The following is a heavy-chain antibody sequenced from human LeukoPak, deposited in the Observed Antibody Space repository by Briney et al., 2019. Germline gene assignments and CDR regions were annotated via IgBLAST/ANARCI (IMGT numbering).Heavy chain of an antibody. V-gene: IGHV4-39*07. CDR2: IYYSGST. CDR3: ARDPLDLEWLSLGAFDI. Sequence: SETLSLTCTVSGGSISSSSYYWGWIRQPPGKGLEWIGSIYYSGSTYYNPSLKSRVTISVDTSKNQLSLKLSSVTAADTAVYYCARDPLDLEWLSLGAFDIWGQGTMVTVSS. D-gene: IGHD3-3*01. CDR1: GGSISSSSYY. J-gene: IGHJ3*02.